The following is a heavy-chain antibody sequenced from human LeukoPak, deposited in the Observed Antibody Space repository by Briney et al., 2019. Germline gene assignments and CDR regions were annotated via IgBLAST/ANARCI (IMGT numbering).Heavy chain of an antibody. D-gene: IGHD6-13*01. CDR2: MKQDGSQQ. CDR1: GFTFSNYW. J-gene: IGHJ4*02. CDR3: VRDGCGVAAVWEWEMIH. Sequence: PGEALRLSCVGSGFTFSNYWMSWVRQAPGKGLEWVANMKQDGSQQHYVDSVKGRFTISRDNAKNSLYLQMNSLRAEDTAVYYCVRDGCGVAAVWEWEMIHWGQGTLVTVSS. V-gene: IGHV3-7*03.